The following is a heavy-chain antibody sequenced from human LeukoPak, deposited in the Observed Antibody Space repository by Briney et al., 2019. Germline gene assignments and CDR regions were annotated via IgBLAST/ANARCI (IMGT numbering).Heavy chain of an antibody. CDR1: GFTFSSYA. V-gene: IGHV3-23*01. D-gene: IGHD2-8*01. Sequence: GGSLRLSCAVSGFTFSSYAMSWVRQAPGKGLEWVSGISGSGINTYYADSVKGRSTISRDNSKNTLFLQMNSLRAEDTAVYHCAKLGFLVLPYYFDYWGQGTLVTVSS. CDR2: ISGSGINT. CDR3: AKLGFLVLPYYFDY. J-gene: IGHJ4*02.